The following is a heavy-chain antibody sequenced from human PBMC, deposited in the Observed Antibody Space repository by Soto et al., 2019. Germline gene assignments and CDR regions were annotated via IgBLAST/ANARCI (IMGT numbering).Heavy chain of an antibody. CDR3: VRVPR. V-gene: IGHV3-74*01. CDR2: INSDGSGT. J-gene: IGHJ4*02. Sequence: EVLLVESGGGLVQPGGSLRLSCAASGFTFSSYYMHWVRQAPGKGLDWVARINSDGSGTTYADSVKGRFSISRDNAKNTLYLQMNILRAEDTAMYYCVRVPRWGQGTLVTVSP. CDR1: GFTFSSYY.